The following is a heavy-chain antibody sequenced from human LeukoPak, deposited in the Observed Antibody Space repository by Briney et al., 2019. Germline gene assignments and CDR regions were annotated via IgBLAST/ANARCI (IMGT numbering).Heavy chain of an antibody. D-gene: IGHD5-24*01. V-gene: IGHV3-23*01. CDR1: GFTFSSYA. J-gene: IGHJ4*02. CDR3: EKAPGLQWEFDY. CDR2: ISGSGGST. Sequence: PGGSLRLSCAACGFTFSSYAMSWVRQAPEKGLEWVSDISGSGGSTYYADSVRGRFTISRDNSKNTLYLQMNSLRDEDASVYDREKAPGLQWEFDYWGQGTLVTVSS.